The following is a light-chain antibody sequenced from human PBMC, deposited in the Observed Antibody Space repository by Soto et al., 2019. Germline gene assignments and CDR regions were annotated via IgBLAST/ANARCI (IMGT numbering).Light chain of an antibody. Sequence: QSVLTQPPSVSGAPGQRVTMSCTGSSSNIGAHYDVHWYQQLPGTAPKLLIYGNSNRPSGVPDRFSGSKSGTSASLAITGLQAEDEADYYCQSYASSMSGYVFGTGTKVTVL. CDR2: GNS. J-gene: IGLJ1*01. CDR1: SSNIGAHYD. V-gene: IGLV1-40*01. CDR3: QSYASSMSGYV.